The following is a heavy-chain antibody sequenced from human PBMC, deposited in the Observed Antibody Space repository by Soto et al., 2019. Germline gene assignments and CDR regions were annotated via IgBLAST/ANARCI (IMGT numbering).Heavy chain of an antibody. V-gene: IGHV1-18*04. CDR3: ARDKDLSTSISIVVVTLDY. J-gene: IGHJ4*02. CDR2: ISAYNGNT. CDR1: GYTFTNYG. D-gene: IGHD3-22*01. Sequence: ASVKVSCKASGYTFTNYGISWVRQAPGQGLEWMGWISAYNGNTNYAQKLQGRVTMTTDTSTSTAYMELRSLRSDDTAVYYCARDKDLSTSISIVVVTLDYWGQGTLVTVSS.